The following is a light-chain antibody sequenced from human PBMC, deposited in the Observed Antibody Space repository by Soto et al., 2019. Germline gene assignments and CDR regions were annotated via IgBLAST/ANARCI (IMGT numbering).Light chain of an antibody. CDR3: QQYNDWPIT. V-gene: IGKV3-15*01. Sequence: EVVLTQSPVTLSMSPGDSATLSCRASQSVSDNFAWYHQKPGQAPRLLIYGASTRATGIPARFSGSGSGTEFTLTISSLQSEDFEVYYCQQYNDWPITCGQGTRLEIK. J-gene: IGKJ5*01. CDR2: GAS. CDR1: QSVSDN.